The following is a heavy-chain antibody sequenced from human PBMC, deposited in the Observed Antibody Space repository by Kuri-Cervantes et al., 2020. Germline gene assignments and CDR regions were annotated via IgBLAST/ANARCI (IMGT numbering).Heavy chain of an antibody. CDR3: ARDPYDSSGYYNDY. V-gene: IGHV3-21*03. J-gene: IGHJ4*02. CDR1: GFTFSHSA. CDR2: ISSSSSYI. Sequence: GESLKISCSASGFTFSHSAIHWVRQPPGKGLEWVSSISSSSSYIYYADSVKGRFTISRDNAKNSLYLQMNSLRAEDTAVYYCARDPYDSSGYYNDYWGQGTLVTVSS. D-gene: IGHD3-22*01.